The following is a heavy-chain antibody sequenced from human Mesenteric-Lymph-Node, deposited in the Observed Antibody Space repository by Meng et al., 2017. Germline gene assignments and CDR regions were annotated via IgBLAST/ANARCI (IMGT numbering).Heavy chain of an antibody. D-gene: IGHD5-18*01. V-gene: IGHV1-69*13. CDR3: ARGPGYSYGTDAFDI. CDR1: GYTFSSYA. CDR2: IIPIFGTA. Sequence: SVKVSCKASGYTFSSYAISWVRQAPGQGLEWMGGIIPIFGTANYAQKFQGRVTITADESTSTAYMELSSLRSEDTAVYYCARGPGYSYGTDAFDIWGQGTMVTVSS. J-gene: IGHJ3*02.